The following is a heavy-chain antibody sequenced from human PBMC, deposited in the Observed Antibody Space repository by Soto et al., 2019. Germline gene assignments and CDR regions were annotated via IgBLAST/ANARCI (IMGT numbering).Heavy chain of an antibody. CDR2: LNVGTGNT. Sequence: QVQLVQSGGEVKKPGASVKVSCKASGYIFSKYAIHWVRQVPGHKLEWMGWLNVGTGNTKYSQKFQGRVTITRDTSATTAYMELHSLTSEDTAVYYCARESRDFFLWFDPWGQGTLVTVPS. J-gene: IGHJ5*02. CDR3: ARESRDFFLWFDP. V-gene: IGHV1-3*01. CDR1: GYIFSKYA.